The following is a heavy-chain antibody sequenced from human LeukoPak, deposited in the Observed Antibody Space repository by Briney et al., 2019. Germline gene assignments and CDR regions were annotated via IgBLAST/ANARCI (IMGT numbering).Heavy chain of an antibody. D-gene: IGHD2-21*02. J-gene: IGHJ3*02. Sequence: SETLSLTCTVSGGSISSYYWSWIRQPPGKGLEWIGYIYYSGSTNYNPSLKSRVTISVDTSKNQFSLKLSSVTAADTAVYYCARAATYCGGDCYSLDAFDIWGQGTMVTVS. CDR2: IYYSGST. V-gene: IGHV4-59*01. CDR3: ARAATYCGGDCYSLDAFDI. CDR1: GGSISSYY.